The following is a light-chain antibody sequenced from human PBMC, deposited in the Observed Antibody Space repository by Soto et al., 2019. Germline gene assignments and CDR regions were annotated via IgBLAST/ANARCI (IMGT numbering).Light chain of an antibody. CDR2: GAS. CDR1: QSVGSN. J-gene: IGKJ4*01. V-gene: IGKV3-15*01. CDR3: QQYNNWPLT. Sequence: EIVVTQSPATLSVSPGDRATLSCRVSQSVGSNLAWYQQKPGQAPRFLIYGASTRATGFPARFSGTGSGTEFTLIISSLQSEDFAVYYCQQYNNWPLTFGGGTKV.